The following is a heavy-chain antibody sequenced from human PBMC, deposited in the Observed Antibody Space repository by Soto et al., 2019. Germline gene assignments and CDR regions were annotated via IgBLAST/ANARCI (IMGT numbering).Heavy chain of an antibody. V-gene: IGHV3-13*01. CDR1: GFSLSNYG. J-gene: IGHJ6*02. CDR3: ARSAGISGPRTPVGGGYSCYFPMDA. D-gene: IGHD1-20*01. CDR2: LDSSGDT. Sequence: PGGALRLYRAASGFSLSNYGMHFVRQATGIGLESVSSLDSSGDTYYSDYVKGRFTIPRENAKNSMNLQMNSLRADDPAVYYGARSAGISGPRTPVGGGYSCYFPMDAWGPGTTVTVPS.